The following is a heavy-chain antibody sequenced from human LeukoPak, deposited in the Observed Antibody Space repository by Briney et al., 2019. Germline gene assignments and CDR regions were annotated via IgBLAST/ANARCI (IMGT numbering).Heavy chain of an antibody. Sequence: PGGSLRLSCAASGFTFSSYAMSWVRQAPGKGLEWVSAISGSGGSTYYADSVKGRFTISRDNFKNTLYLQMNSLRAEDTAVYYCAKDYYYYYGMDVWGQGTTVTVSS. J-gene: IGHJ6*02. CDR1: GFTFSSYA. CDR2: ISGSGGST. CDR3: AKDYYYYYGMDV. V-gene: IGHV3-23*01.